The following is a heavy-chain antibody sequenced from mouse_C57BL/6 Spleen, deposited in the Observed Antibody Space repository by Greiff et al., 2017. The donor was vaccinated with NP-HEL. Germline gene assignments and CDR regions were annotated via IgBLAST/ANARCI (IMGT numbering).Heavy chain of an antibody. Sequence: EVMLVESGGGLVQPGGSLSLSCAASGFTFTDYYMSWVRQPPGKALEWLGFIRNKANGYTTEYSASVKGRFTISRDNSQSILYLQMNALRAEDSATYYCARYNYGSFPYAMDYWGQGTSVTVSS. CDR2: IRNKANGYTT. D-gene: IGHD1-1*01. V-gene: IGHV7-3*01. J-gene: IGHJ4*01. CDR3: ARYNYGSFPYAMDY. CDR1: GFTFTDYY.